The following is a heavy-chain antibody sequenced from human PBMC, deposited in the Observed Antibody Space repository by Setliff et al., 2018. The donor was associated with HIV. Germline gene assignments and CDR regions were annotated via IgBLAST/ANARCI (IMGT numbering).Heavy chain of an antibody. CDR1: GYTLSELS. Sequence: ASVKVSCKVYGYTLSELSIHWVRQAPGKGLEWMGYFDPQDGETVYAQKFQGRVTLTEDTSTGTAYMELSGLRSEDTAVYYCASPNRETSYDLLTPYYYYYYYMDVWGKGTTVTVSS. CDR2: FDPQDGET. CDR3: ASPNRETSYDLLTPYYYYYYYMDV. J-gene: IGHJ6*03. V-gene: IGHV1-24*01. D-gene: IGHD3-9*01.